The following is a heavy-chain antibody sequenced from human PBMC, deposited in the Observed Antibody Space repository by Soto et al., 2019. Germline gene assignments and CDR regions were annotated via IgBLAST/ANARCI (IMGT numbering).Heavy chain of an antibody. J-gene: IGHJ4*02. CDR1: GGSFSGYY. CDR3: ASRTWTTVTKKFDY. CDR2: INHSGST. D-gene: IGHD4-17*01. Sequence: SETLSLTCAVYGGSFSGYYWSWIRQPPGKGLEWIGEINHSGSTNYNPSLKSRVTISVDTSKNQFSLKLSSVTAADTAVYYCASRTWTTVTKKFDYWGQGTLVTVSS. V-gene: IGHV4-34*01.